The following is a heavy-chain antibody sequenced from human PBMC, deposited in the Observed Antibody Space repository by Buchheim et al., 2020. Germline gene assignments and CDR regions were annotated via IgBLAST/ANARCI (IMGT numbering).Heavy chain of an antibody. CDR3: AREGRARGYFDC. J-gene: IGHJ4*02. CDR2: IHYSGST. V-gene: IGHV4-31*03. CDR1: GGSISRGGYY. Sequence: VQLQESGPGLVKPSQTLSLTCTVSGGSISRGGYYWSWIRQHPGKGLEWIGYIHYSGSTYYNPPLKSRVTISVDTSKNQFTLKLSSVTAADTAVCYCAREGRARGYFDCWGQGTL. D-gene: IGHD3-10*01.